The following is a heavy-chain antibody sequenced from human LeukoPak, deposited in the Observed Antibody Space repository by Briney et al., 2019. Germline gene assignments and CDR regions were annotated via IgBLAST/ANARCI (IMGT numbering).Heavy chain of an antibody. CDR3: ARGLSAIVH. D-gene: IGHD2-21*02. V-gene: IGHV4-34*01. CDR2: INHSGST. CDR1: GGSFSGYY. J-gene: IGHJ4*02. Sequence: SETLSLACAVYGGSFSGYYWSWIRQPPGKGLEWIGEINHSGSTNYNPSLKSRVTISVDTSKNQFSLKLSSVTAADTAVYYCARGLSAIVHWGQGTLVTVSS.